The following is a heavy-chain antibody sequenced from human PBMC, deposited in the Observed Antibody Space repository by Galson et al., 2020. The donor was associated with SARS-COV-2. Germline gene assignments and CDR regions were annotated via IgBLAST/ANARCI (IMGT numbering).Heavy chain of an antibody. CDR1: GFTFSIYW. CDR3: VRDRPSGWFTDY. CDR2: INPDESDT. V-gene: IGHV3-74*01. Sequence: GGSLRLSCAASGFTFSIYWMHWVRQAPGKGLVWVSRINPDESDTSYADSVKGRFTISRDNAKNTLYLQMDSLRAEDTAVYYCVRDRPSGWFTDYWGQGTLVSVSS. J-gene: IGHJ4*02. D-gene: IGHD6-13*01.